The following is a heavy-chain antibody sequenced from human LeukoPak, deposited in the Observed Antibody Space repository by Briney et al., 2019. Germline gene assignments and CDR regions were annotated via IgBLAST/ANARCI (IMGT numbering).Heavy chain of an antibody. CDR1: GGSIRSGSYY. CDR3: ARDPSIQLWRNYYYYYGMDV. D-gene: IGHD5-18*01. V-gene: IGHV4-61*02. Sequence: SETLSLTCTVSGGSIRSGSYYWNWIRQPAGKGLEWIGRIYTRGSTNYNPSLKSRVIISVDTSKNQFSLKLSSVTAADTAVYYCARDPSIQLWRNYYYYYGMDVWGQGTTVTVSS. CDR2: IYTRGST. J-gene: IGHJ6*02.